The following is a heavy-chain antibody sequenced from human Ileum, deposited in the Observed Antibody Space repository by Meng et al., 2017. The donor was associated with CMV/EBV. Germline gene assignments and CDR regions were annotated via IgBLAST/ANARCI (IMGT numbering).Heavy chain of an antibody. CDR1: VRPRTYTY. V-gene: IGHV4-4*07. CDR3: ARAAARGVPVDL. J-gene: IGHJ5*02. D-gene: IGHD3-10*01. CDR2: IHPTGTT. Sequence: LLQPSGNLSLTWTRPVRPRTYTYWTWIRQPAGKGLEWIGRIHPTGTTDDNPSLRSRVSMSLDKSKNQFSLKLTSVTAADTAVYYCARAAARGVPVDLWGQGTLVTVPS.